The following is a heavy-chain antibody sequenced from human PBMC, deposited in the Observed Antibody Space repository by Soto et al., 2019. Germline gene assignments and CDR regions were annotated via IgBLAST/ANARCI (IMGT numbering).Heavy chain of an antibody. V-gene: IGHV1-3*01. CDR3: ASQSTQVVGWFDP. CDR1: GYTFTSYA. D-gene: IGHD2-15*01. Sequence: ASVKVSCKASGYTFTSYAMHWVRQAPGQRLEWMGWINAGNGNTKYSQKFQGRVTITRDTSASTAYMELSSLRPEDTAVYYCASQSTQVVGWFDPWGQGTLVTVSS. J-gene: IGHJ5*02. CDR2: INAGNGNT.